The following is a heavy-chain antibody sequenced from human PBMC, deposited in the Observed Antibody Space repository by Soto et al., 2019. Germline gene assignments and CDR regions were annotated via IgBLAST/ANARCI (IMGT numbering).Heavy chain of an antibody. J-gene: IGHJ6*02. D-gene: IGHD3-3*01. V-gene: IGHV1-18*01. CDR2: ISPNNGNT. CDR3: ARDRVDAIFGVVIGMDV. Sequence: GASVKVSCKASGYTFTSYGISWVRQAPGQGLEWMGGISPNNGNTNYAQKFQGRVTITADESTSTAYMELSSLRSEDTAVYYCARDRVDAIFGVVIGMDVWGQGTTVTVSS. CDR1: GYTFTSYG.